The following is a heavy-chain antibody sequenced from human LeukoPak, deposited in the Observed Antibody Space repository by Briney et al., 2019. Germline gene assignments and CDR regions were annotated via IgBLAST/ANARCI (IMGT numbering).Heavy chain of an antibody. CDR1: GGSISSSSYY. V-gene: IGHV4-39*07. D-gene: IGHD3-10*01. J-gene: IGHJ6*03. Sequence: PSETLSLTCTVSGGSISSSSYYWGWIRQPPGKGLEWIGSIYYSGSTYYNPSLKSRVTISVDTSKNQFSLKLSSVTAADTAVYYCASGSGSYWGPKPTYYMDVWGKGTTVTVSS. CDR2: IYYSGST. CDR3: ASGSGSYWGPKPTYYMDV.